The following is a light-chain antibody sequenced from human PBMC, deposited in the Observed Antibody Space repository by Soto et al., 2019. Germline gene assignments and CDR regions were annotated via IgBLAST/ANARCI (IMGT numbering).Light chain of an antibody. Sequence: EIVLTQSPATLSVAPTERATLSCRASQSVSSNLAWYQQKPGQAPRLLIYGASTRATGIPARFSGSGSGTEFTLTISSLQSEDFAVYHCQHYNNWPITFGQGTLLEI. V-gene: IGKV3-15*01. J-gene: IGKJ5*01. CDR1: QSVSSN. CDR2: GAS. CDR3: QHYNNWPIT.